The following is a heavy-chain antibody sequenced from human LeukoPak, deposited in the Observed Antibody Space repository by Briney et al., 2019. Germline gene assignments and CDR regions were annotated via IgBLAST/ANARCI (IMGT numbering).Heavy chain of an antibody. CDR1: GYSFTSYW. V-gene: IGHV5-51*03. J-gene: IGHJ4*02. CDR3: ARSSDSSGYYDYLDY. Sequence: PGESLKISCKGSGYSFTSYWIGWVRQMPGKGLEWMAIIYPGDSDTRYSPSFQGQVTISADKSISTAYLQWSSLKASDTAMYYCARSSDSSGYYDYLDYWGQGTLVTVSS. CDR2: IYPGDSDT. D-gene: IGHD3-22*01.